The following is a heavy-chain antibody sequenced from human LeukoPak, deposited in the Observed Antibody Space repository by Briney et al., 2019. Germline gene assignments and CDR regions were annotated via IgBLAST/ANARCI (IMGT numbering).Heavy chain of an antibody. CDR2: IYYSGST. Sequence: SETLSLTCTVSGGSISSYYWSWIRQPPGKGLEWIGYIYYSGSTNYNPSLTSRVTISVDTSKNQFSLKLSSVTAADTAVYYCARNSGYVDYWGQGTLVTVSS. D-gene: IGHD1-26*01. V-gene: IGHV4-59*08. CDR3: ARNSGYVDY. CDR1: GGSISSYY. J-gene: IGHJ4*02.